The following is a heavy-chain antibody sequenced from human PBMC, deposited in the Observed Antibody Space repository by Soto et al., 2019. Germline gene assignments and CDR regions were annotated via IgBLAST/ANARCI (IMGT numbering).Heavy chain of an antibody. J-gene: IGHJ6*02. D-gene: IGHD1-1*01. CDR2: INHSGST. V-gene: IGHV4-34*01. CDR3: ARETGTHYYYYGMDV. CDR1: GGSFSGYY. Sequence: PSETLSLTCAVYGGSFSGYYWSWIRQPPGKGLEWIGEINHSGSTNYNPSLKSRVTISVDTSKNQFSLKLSSVTAADTAVYYCARETGTHYYYYGMDVWGQGTTVT.